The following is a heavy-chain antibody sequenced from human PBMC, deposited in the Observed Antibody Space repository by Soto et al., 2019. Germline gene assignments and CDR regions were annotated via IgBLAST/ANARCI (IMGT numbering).Heavy chain of an antibody. CDR2: INPNRGGT. D-gene: IGHD3-10*01. CDR3: ARGGAADMVRGVIIAYCDY. J-gene: IGHJ4*02. CDR1: GYTFTGYY. Sequence: ASVKVSCKASGYTFTGYYMHWVRQAPGQGLEWMGWINPNRGGTKYAQKFQGWVTMTRDTSISTAYMELSRLRSDDTAVYYCARGGAADMVRGVIIAYCDYWGQGTLVTVSS. V-gene: IGHV1-2*04.